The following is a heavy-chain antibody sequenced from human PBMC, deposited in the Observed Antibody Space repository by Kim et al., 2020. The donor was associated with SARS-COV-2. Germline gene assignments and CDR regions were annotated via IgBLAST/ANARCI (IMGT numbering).Heavy chain of an antibody. V-gene: IGHV3-21*01. CDR1: GFSFSTYS. CDR3: VKTLNYYATSGSYGEYF. CDR2: ISSDSRYI. J-gene: IGHJ1*01. Sequence: GGSLRLSCAASGFSFSTYSMNWVRQAPGKGLEWVSSISSDSRYIYYADSVRGRFTISRDNAKNSLFLQMNNLRAEDTTVYYCVKTLNYYATSGSYGEYF. D-gene: IGHD3-22*01.